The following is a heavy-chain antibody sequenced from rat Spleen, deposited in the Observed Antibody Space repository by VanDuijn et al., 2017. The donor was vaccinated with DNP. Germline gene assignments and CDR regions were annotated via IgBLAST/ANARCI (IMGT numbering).Heavy chain of an antibody. Sequence: EVQLVETGGGLVQPGRSLKLSCAASGFIFSDYNMAWVRQAPKKGLEWVANVIYDGSRTYYRDSVKGRFTISRDNVKSILYLQMDSLRSEDTATYYCATTFPYKDYFDYWGQGVMVTVSS. D-gene: IGHD1-1*01. CDR3: ATTFPYKDYFDY. CDR2: VIYDGSRT. CDR1: GFIFSDYN. J-gene: IGHJ2*01. V-gene: IGHV5S10*01.